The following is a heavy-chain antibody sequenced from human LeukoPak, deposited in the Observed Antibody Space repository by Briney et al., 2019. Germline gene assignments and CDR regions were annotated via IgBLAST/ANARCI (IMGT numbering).Heavy chain of an antibody. J-gene: IGHJ4*02. Sequence: AGGTLRLSCAASGFTFTTYGMSWVRQAPGKGLEWGSVISHRGQNTYYADSVKGRFTISRDNSKNTLYLQMNSLRVEDTAVYYCARTGHSSGWSAYFDYWGQGTLVTVSS. CDR1: GFTFTTYG. CDR2: ISHRGQNT. D-gene: IGHD6-19*01. CDR3: ARTGHSSGWSAYFDY. V-gene: IGHV3-23*01.